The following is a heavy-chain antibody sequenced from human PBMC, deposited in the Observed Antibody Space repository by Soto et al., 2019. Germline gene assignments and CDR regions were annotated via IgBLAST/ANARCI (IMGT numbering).Heavy chain of an antibody. CDR1: GGSIRGYY. Sequence: NPSETLSLTCSVSGGSIRGYYWTWIRQPPGKGLEWIGYTYYRGTTKYNPSLNSRVSISADSSQNQISLKLSSVTAADTAVYYCAREVASYGSTYFDYWGPGTLVTVSS. J-gene: IGHJ4*02. CDR3: AREVASYGSTYFDY. CDR2: TYYRGTT. V-gene: IGHV4-59*12. D-gene: IGHD3-16*01.